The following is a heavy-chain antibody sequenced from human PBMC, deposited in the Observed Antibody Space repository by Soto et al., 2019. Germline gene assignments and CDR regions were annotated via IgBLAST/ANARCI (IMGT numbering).Heavy chain of an antibody. Sequence: ESGGGLVQPGGSLRLSCEASGFTFRNYDMHWVRQGTGKGLEWVSGISAAGDPDYADSVEGRFTISRENAQNSFFLQMNSLRVGDTAVYYCARTDRDFYGLDVWAKGPRSSSP. CDR1: GFTFRNYD. V-gene: IGHV3-13*05. CDR3: ARTDRDFYGLDV. CDR2: ISAAGDP. J-gene: IGHJ6*02.